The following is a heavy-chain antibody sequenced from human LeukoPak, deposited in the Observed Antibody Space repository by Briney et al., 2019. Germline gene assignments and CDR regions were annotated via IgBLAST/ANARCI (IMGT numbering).Heavy chain of an antibody. D-gene: IGHD6-19*01. CDR3: ARVRYSSGWYYYFDY. J-gene: IGHJ4*02. Sequence: GGSLRLSCAVSGFTFSGFWMSWSRQAPGKGLEWVASIKEDGSEKYYVDSVKGRFTISRDNAKNSLYLQMNSLRAEDTAVYYCARVRYSSGWYYYFDYWGQGTLVTVSS. CDR2: IKEDGSEK. V-gene: IGHV3-7*03. CDR1: GFTFSGFW.